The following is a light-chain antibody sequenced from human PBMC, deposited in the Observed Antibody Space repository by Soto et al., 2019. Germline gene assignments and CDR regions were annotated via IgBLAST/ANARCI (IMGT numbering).Light chain of an antibody. CDR3: QQRRNWPPMYT. CDR2: DAS. V-gene: IGKV3-11*01. Sequence: DIVLTQSPATLSLSPGERATLSCRASQSVSSYLAWYQQRPGHVPRLLIYDASKRATGIPARFSASGSGTDFTLTIISLQPEDFAIYFCQQRRNWPPMYTFVQGTKLEIK. CDR1: QSVSSY. J-gene: IGKJ2*01.